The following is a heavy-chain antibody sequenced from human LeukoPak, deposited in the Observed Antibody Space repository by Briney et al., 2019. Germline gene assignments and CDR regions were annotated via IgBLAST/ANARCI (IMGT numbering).Heavy chain of an antibody. V-gene: IGHV1-2*06. Sequence: ASVKVSCKASGYTFTGYYMHWVRQAPGQGLEWMGRINPNSGGTNYAQKFQGRVTMTRDTSISTAYMELSRLRSDDTAVYYCARDPGYWQDGYNRDLGIGYWGQGTLVTVSS. CDR2: INPNSGGT. D-gene: IGHD5-24*01. J-gene: IGHJ4*02. CDR1: GYTFTGYY. CDR3: ARDPGYWQDGYNRDLGIGY.